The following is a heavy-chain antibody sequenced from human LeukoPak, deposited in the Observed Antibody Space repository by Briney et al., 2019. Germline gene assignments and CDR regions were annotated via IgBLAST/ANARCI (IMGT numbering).Heavy chain of an antibody. J-gene: IGHJ4*02. V-gene: IGHV1-46*01. CDR3: ARVYSSGWIDY. CDR1: GYTFTSYY. CDR2: INPSGGST. Sequence: ASVKVSCKASGYTFTSYYMHWVRQAPGQGLEWMGIINPSGGSTSYAQKFQGRVTMTRDTSTSTVYTELSSLRSEDTAVYYCARVYSSGWIDYWGQGTLVTVSS. D-gene: IGHD6-19*01.